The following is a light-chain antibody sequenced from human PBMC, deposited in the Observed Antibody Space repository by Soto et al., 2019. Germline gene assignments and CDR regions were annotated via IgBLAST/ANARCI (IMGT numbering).Light chain of an antibody. J-gene: IGLJ2*01. Sequence: QSVLTQPASVSGSPGQSITISCTGTSSDVGSYNLVSWYQQHPGKAPKLMIYEGSKRPSGVSNRFSGSKSGNTASLTISGLQAEDEADYYCSYAGSSTFSVVFGGGTKLTVL. CDR1: SSDVGSYNL. CDR2: EGS. V-gene: IGLV2-23*03. CDR3: CSYAGSSTFSVV.